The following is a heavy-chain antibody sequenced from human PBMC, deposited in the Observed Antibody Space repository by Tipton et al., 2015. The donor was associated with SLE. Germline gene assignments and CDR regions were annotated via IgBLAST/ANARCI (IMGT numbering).Heavy chain of an antibody. CDR2: IDPSDSDT. D-gene: IGHD3-10*01. CDR1: GYSFTNSW. J-gene: IGHJ4*02. Sequence: QSGPEVKKPGEALQISCKTSGYSFTNSWIVWFRHMPGKGLECMGMIDPSDSDTRYNPSFQGHVSMSIDRSTTTAYLQWRSLKASDTAMYFCAGRWVQTVFDYWGQGTLVPVSS. V-gene: IGHV5-51*03. CDR3: AGRWVQTVFDY.